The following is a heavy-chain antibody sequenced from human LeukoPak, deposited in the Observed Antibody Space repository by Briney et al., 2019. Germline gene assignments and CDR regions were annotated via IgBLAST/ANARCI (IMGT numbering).Heavy chain of an antibody. CDR2: IRYDGSNK. D-gene: IGHD2-15*01. V-gene: IGHV3-30*02. J-gene: IGHJ6*02. CDR1: GFTFSSYG. Sequence: GGSLRLSCAAPGFTFSSYGMHWVRQAPGKGLEWVAFIRYDGSNKYYADSVKGRFTISRDNSKNTLYLQMNSLRAEDTAVYYCAKEFKDIVVVVAASPPYGMDVWGQGTTVTVS. CDR3: AKEFKDIVVVVAASPPYGMDV.